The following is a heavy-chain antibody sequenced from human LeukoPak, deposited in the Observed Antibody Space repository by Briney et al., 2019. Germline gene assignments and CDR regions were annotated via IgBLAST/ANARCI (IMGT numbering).Heavy chain of an antibody. CDR2: MNPNSGNT. J-gene: IGHJ4*02. D-gene: IGHD2-15*01. CDR1: GYTFTNYD. Sequence: ASVKVSCKASGYTFTNYDINWVRRATGQGLEWMGWMNPNSGNTGYAQKFQGIVTMTRSTSISTAYMELSSLTSEDTAVYYCARVSLGYCSGGTCYFQDHWGQGTLVTVSS. V-gene: IGHV1-8*01. CDR3: ARVSLGYCSGGTCYFQDH.